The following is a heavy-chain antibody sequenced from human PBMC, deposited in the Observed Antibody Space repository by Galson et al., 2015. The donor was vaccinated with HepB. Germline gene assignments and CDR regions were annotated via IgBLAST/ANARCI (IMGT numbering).Heavy chain of an antibody. CDR2: IFTRGNT. CDR1: GDSISSGSYY. Sequence: LTCTVSGDSISSGSYYWNWIRQSAGKGLEWIGRIFTRGNTNYNPSLKSRVTMSVDMSKNQFYLKLSSVTAADTAVYYCARGVTTMIRGVKSDAFDLWGQGTKVTVSP. CDR3: ARGVTTMIRGVKSDAFDL. D-gene: IGHD3-10*01. V-gene: IGHV4-61*02. J-gene: IGHJ3*01.